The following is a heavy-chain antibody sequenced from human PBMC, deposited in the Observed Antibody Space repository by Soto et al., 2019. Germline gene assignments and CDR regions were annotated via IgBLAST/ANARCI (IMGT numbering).Heavy chain of an antibody. CDR3: ARHEDCSGGSCYSVGYLDV. CDR1: GGSISSSSYY. CDR2: IYYSGST. D-gene: IGHD2-15*01. J-gene: IGHJ6*02. V-gene: IGHV4-39*01. Sequence: PSETLSLTCTVSGGSISSSSYYWGWIRQPPGKGLEWIGSIYYSGSTYYNPSLKSRVTISVDTSKNQFSLKLSSVTAADTAVYYCARHEDCSGGSCYSVGYLDVWGQGTTVTVSS.